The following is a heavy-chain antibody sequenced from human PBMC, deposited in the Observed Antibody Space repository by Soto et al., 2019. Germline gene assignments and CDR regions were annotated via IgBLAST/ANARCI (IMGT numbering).Heavy chain of an antibody. J-gene: IGHJ4*02. D-gene: IGHD2-2*01. CDR2: IIPILGIA. V-gene: IGHV1-69*08. CDR3: ARDKYCSSTSCETLFDH. CDR1: GGTFSSYT. Sequence: QVQLVQSGAEVKKPGSSVKVSCKASGGTFSSYTISWVRQAPGQGLEWMGRIIPILGIANYAQKFQGRVTITADKSTSTAYMELSSLRSEDTAVYYCARDKYCSSTSCETLFDHWGQGTLVTVSS.